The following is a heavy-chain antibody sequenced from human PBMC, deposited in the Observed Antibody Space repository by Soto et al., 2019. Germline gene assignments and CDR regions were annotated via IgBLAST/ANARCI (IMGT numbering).Heavy chain of an antibody. CDR3: ARDQVPAALLGWFDP. Sequence: PGGSLRLSCAASGFTFSSYGMHWVRQAPGKGLEWVAVIWYDGSNKYYADSVKGRFTISRDNSKNTLYLQMNSLRAEDTAVYYCARDQVPAALLGWFDPRGQGTLVTVSS. D-gene: IGHD2-2*01. V-gene: IGHV3-33*01. CDR1: GFTFSSYG. CDR2: IWYDGSNK. J-gene: IGHJ5*02.